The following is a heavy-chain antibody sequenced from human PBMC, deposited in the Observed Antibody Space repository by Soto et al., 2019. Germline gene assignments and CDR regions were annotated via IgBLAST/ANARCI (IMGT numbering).Heavy chain of an antibody. D-gene: IGHD3-9*01. Sequence: QTGGSLRLSCAASGFTFSSYAMHWVRQAPGKGLEWVAVISYDGSNKYYADSVKGRFTISRDNSKNTLYLQMNSLRAEDTAVYYCARGIPRGYYDILTGYQYYFDYWGQGTLVTVSS. CDR3: ARGIPRGYYDILTGYQYYFDY. V-gene: IGHV3-30-3*01. CDR2: ISYDGSNK. J-gene: IGHJ4*02. CDR1: GFTFSSYA.